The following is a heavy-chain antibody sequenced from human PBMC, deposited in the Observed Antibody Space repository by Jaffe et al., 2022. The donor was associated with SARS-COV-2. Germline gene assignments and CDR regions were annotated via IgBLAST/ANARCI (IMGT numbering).Heavy chain of an antibody. CDR2: ISYDGSNK. V-gene: IGHV3-30*04. CDR1: GFTFSSYA. D-gene: IGHD3-10*01. CDR3: ARPKSVVKRSGSYYREFENAFDI. J-gene: IGHJ3*02. Sequence: QVQLVESGGGVVQPGRSLRLSCAASGFTFSSYAMHWVRQAPGKGLEWVAVISYDGSNKYYADSVKGRFTISRDNSKNTLYLQMNSLRAEDTAVYYCARPKSVVKRSGSYYREFENAFDIWGQGTMVTVSS.